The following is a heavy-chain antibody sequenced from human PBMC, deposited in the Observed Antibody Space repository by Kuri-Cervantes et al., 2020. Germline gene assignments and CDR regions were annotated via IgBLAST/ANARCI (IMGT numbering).Heavy chain of an antibody. D-gene: IGHD3-10*01. CDR2: IYTGGST. J-gene: IGHJ4*02. CDR1: GFTVSSNS. CDR3: AKDPWLMGFGEDLDF. Sequence: GGSLRLSCAPTGFTVSSNSMSWVRQAPGKGLEWVSVIYTGGSTYYADSVKGRFTISRDNSKNTLYLQMNSLRAEDTAVYCCAKDPWLMGFGEDLDFWGRGTVVTVSS. V-gene: IGHV3-53*01.